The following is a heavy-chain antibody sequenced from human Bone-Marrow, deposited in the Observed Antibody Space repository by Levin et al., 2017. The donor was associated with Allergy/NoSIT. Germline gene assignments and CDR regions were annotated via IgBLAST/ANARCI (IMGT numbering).Heavy chain of an antibody. CDR2: ITWDGGSK. Sequence: GESLKISCAASGFTFDHYAMHWVRQAPGKGLEWVSVITWDGGSKLYADSVKGRFTIFRDNSKNSLYLQMNSLRPEDTALYYCEKDDWCSSTSCQAPYYYYSGLDVWGQGTTVTVSS. J-gene: IGHJ6*02. CDR3: EKDDWCSSTSCQAPYYYYSGLDV. CDR1: GFTFDHYA. D-gene: IGHD2-2*01. V-gene: IGHV3-43D*04.